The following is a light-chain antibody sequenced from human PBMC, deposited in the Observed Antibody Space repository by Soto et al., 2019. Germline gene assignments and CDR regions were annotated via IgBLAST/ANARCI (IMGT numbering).Light chain of an antibody. J-gene: IGLJ2*01. CDR3: SSYTSSNVV. V-gene: IGLV2-14*01. CDR2: EVS. CDR1: SSDVGGYNY. Sequence: QSALTQPASVSGSPGQSITISCTGTSSDVGGYNYVSWYQQHPGKAPKLMIYEVSNRPSGVSNRISGSKSGNTASLTISGLQAEDEADYYCSSYTSSNVVFGGGTKLTVL.